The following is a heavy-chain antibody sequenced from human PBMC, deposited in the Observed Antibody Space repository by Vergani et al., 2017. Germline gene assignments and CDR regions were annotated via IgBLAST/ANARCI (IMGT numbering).Heavy chain of an antibody. D-gene: IGHD3-22*01. V-gene: IGHV4-59*01. J-gene: IGHJ4*02. Sequence: QVQLQESGPGLVKPSETLSLTCTVSGGSIRSYYWSWIRQPPGKGLEWIGYIYYSGSTNYNPSLKSRVTISVHTSKNQFSLKLSSVTAADTAVYYCASGYYPWYFDYWGQGTLVTVSS. CDR3: ASGYYPWYFDY. CDR2: IYYSGST. CDR1: GGSIRSYY.